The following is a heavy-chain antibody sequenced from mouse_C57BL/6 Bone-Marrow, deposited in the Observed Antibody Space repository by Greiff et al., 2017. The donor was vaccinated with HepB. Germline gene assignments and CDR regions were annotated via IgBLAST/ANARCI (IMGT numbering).Heavy chain of an antibody. V-gene: IGHV5-12*01. CDR2: ISNGGGST. J-gene: IGHJ3*01. CDR3: ATRVITKAWFAY. CDR1: GFTFSDYY. Sequence: EVHLVESGGGLVQPGGSLKLSCAASGFTFSDYYMYWVRQTPEKRLEWVAYISNGGGSTYYPDTVKGRFTISKDNAKSNLYLQMSRLKSEDTAMYYCATRVITKAWFAYWGPGTLVTVSA. D-gene: IGHD2-4*01.